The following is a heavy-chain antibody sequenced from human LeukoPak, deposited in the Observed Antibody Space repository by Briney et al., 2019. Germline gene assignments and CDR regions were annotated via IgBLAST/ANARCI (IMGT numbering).Heavy chain of an antibody. J-gene: IGHJ6*02. CDR2: MKSDGTSI. CDR3: ARGHCSGGRCHSVGYYGMDV. Sequence: PGGSLRLSCAASGFTFSNYWMHWVRQAPGKGLVWVSRMKSDGTSINYADSVKGRFTISRDNAKNRLFLQMNSLRAEDTAVYFCARGHCSGGRCHSVGYYGMDVWGQGTTVTVSS. V-gene: IGHV3-74*01. CDR1: GFTFSNYW. D-gene: IGHD2-15*01.